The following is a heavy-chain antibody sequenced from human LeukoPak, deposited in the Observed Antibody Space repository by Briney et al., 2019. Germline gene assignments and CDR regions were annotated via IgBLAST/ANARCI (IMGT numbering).Heavy chain of an antibody. J-gene: IGHJ3*02. V-gene: IGHV4-39*01. D-gene: IGHD1-26*01. CDR1: GGSISSSSYY. CDR2: IYYSGST. Sequence: KPSETLSLTCTVSGGSISSSSYYWGWIRQPPGKGLEWIGSIYYSGSTYYNPSLKSRVTISVDTSKNQFSLKLSSVTAADTAVYYCARQGINSGSYSDAFDIWGQGTMVTVSS. CDR3: ARQGINSGSYSDAFDI.